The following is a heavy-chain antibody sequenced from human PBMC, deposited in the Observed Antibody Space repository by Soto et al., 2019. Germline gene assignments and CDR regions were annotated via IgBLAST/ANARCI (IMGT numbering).Heavy chain of an antibody. D-gene: IGHD6-19*01. V-gene: IGHV3-11*05. CDR1: GFTFSDYY. J-gene: IGHJ5*02. CDR3: ARVTTRASSGWTPWDWFDP. CDR2: ISSSSSYT. Sequence: QVQLVESGGGLVKPGGSLRLSCAASGFTFSDYYMSWIRQAPGKGLEWVSYISSSSSYTNYADSVKGRFTISRDNAKNSLYLQMNSLRAEDTAVYYCARVTTRASSGWTPWDWFDPWGQGTLVTVSS.